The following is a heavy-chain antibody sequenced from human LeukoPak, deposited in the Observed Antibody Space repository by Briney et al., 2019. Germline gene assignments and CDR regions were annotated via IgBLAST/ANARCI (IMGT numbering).Heavy chain of an antibody. D-gene: IGHD3-10*01. Sequence: ASVKVSCMVSGYTLTELSMHWVRQAPGKGLEWMGGFDPKDGETIYAQKFQGRVTMTEDTFTETAYMELSSLRSEDTAVYYCARALRTYYYGSRSSINFDYWGQGTLVTVSS. CDR2: FDPKDGET. CDR3: ARALRTYYYGSRSSINFDY. V-gene: IGHV1-24*01. J-gene: IGHJ4*02. CDR1: GYTLTELS.